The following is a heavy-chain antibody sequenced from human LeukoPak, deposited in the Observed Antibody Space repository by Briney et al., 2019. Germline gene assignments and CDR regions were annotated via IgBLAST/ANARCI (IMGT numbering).Heavy chain of an antibody. V-gene: IGHV1-69*05. CDR1: GGTFSSYA. Sequence: SVKVSCKASGGTFSSYAISWVRQAPGQGLEWMGGIIPIFGTANYAQKFQGRVTITTDESTSTAYMELSSLRSEDTAVYYCARDRGYGSATYPFDPWGQGTLVTVSS. CDR2: IIPIFGTA. D-gene: IGHD3-10*01. J-gene: IGHJ5*02. CDR3: ARDRGYGSATYPFDP.